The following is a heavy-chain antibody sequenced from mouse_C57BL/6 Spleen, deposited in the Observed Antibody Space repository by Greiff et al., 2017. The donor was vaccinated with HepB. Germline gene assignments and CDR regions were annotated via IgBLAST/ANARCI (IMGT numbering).Heavy chain of an antibody. J-gene: IGHJ1*03. V-gene: IGHV5-6*02. CDR3: ARREGYGNYWYFDV. D-gene: IGHD2-1*01. Sequence: DVMLVESGGDLVKPGGSLKLSCAASGFTFSSYGMSWVRQTPDKRLEWVATISSGGSYTYYPDSVKGRFTISRDNAENTLYLQMSSLTSEDTAMYYCARREGYGNYWYFDVWGTGTTVTVSS. CDR2: ISSGGSYT. CDR1: GFTFSSYG.